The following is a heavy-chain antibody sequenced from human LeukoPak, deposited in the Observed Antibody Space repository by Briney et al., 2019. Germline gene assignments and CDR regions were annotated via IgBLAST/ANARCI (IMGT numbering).Heavy chain of an antibody. CDR1: GYKFSNFW. J-gene: IGHJ4*02. D-gene: IGHD4-11*01. V-gene: IGHV5-51*01. CDR2: IYSGDSET. Sequence: GESLKISCKASGYKFSNFWIGWVRQMPGKGLEWMGIIYSGDSETRYSPSFRGQVTISADKSISTAYLQWSSLKASDTAMYYCASLVSNSADYWGQGTLVTVSS. CDR3: ASLVSNSADY.